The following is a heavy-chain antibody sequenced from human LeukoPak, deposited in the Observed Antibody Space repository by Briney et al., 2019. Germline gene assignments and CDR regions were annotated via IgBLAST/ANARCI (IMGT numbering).Heavy chain of an antibody. CDR1: GFTFSSYS. D-gene: IGHD6-13*01. CDR2: ISSSSSYI. CDR3: ARDRVVSSSWFAFDI. Sequence: GGSLRLSCAASGFTFSSYSMNWVRQAPGKGLDWVSSISSSSSYIYYADSVKGRFTISRDNAKNSLYLQMNSLRAEDTAVYYCARDRVVSSSWFAFDIWGQGTMVTVSS. J-gene: IGHJ3*02. V-gene: IGHV3-21*01.